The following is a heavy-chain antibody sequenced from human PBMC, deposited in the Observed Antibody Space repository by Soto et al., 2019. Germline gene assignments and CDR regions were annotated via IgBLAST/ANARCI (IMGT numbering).Heavy chain of an antibody. CDR2: IYRGDSDT. CDR1: AYIFTSYW. Sequence: PXASLKISFEGCAYIFTSYWICWVRQMPGKRLGWMGIIYRGDSDTRKSPSVQVQVTISADKSISTAYLQWSSMKASDTAMYYRARHKGSGCTNWLDSWGQGTMVTGSS. CDR3: ARHKGSGCTNWLDS. V-gene: IGHV5-51*01. J-gene: IGHJ5*01. D-gene: IGHD6-19*01.